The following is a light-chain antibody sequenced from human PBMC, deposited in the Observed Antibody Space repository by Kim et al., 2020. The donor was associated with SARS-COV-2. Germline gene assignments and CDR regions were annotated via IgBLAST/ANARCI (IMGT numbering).Light chain of an antibody. Sequence: CLQKKPRQAPVLVIYGRNNRPSGIPDRFSGSTSGNTASLTIPGAPADDEADYYCKSQDSSVNVVFAG. CDR3: KSQDSSVNVV. CDR2: GRN. V-gene: IGLV3-19*01. J-gene: IGLJ2*01.